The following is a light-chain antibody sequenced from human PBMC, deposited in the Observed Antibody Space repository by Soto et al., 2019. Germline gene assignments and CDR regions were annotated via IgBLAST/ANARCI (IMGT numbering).Light chain of an antibody. Sequence: DIQLTQSPSFLSASVGDRVTITCRASQGIGSYLAWYQQKPGKAPKLLIYAASTLQSGVPSRFSGSGSGTEFTLTISSLQPEDFATYYCQQSNSYPVFGQGTKLEIK. CDR2: AAS. V-gene: IGKV1-9*01. CDR3: QQSNSYPV. CDR1: QGIGSY. J-gene: IGKJ2*01.